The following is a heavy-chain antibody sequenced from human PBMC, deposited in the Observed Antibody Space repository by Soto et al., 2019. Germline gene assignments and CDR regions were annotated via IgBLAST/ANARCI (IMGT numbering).Heavy chain of an antibody. CDR3: ASSQQLVTRSYYYYMDV. V-gene: IGHV1-18*01. J-gene: IGHJ6*03. CDR1: GYTFTSYG. D-gene: IGHD6-13*01. Sequence: QVQLVQSGAEVKKPGASVKVSCKASGYTFTSYGISWVRQAPGQGLEWMGWISAYNGNTNYAQKLQGRVTMTTDTSTSTAYMELRSLRSDDTAVYYCASSQQLVTRSYYYYMDVWGKGTTVTVSS. CDR2: ISAYNGNT.